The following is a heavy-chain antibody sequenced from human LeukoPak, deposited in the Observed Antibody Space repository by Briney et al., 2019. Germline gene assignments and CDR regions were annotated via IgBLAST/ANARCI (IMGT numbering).Heavy chain of an antibody. Sequence: QPGGSLRLPCAASGFTLSTYEMNWVRQAPGKGLEWVSYFSSSGNTQYYSDSVEGRFSISRDNVKNSLYLQMNSLRAEDTGIYYCAREAPFYDSSGYYYPDWLDLWGQGTLVTVSS. V-gene: IGHV3-48*03. CDR2: FSSSGNTQ. D-gene: IGHD3-22*01. CDR1: GFTLSTYE. CDR3: AREAPFYDSSGYYYPDWLDL. J-gene: IGHJ5*02.